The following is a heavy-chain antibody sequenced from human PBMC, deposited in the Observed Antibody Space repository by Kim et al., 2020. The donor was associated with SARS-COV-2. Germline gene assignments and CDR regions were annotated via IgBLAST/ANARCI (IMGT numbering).Heavy chain of an antibody. Sequence: GGSLRLSCAASGFTFSSYAMSWVRQAPGKGLEWVSAISGSGGSTYYADSVKGRFTISRDNSKNTLYLQINSLRAEDTAVYYCAKDLGICSSTSCYTRGFDYWGQGTLVTVSS. D-gene: IGHD2-2*02. V-gene: IGHV3-23*01. CDR2: ISGSGGST. J-gene: IGHJ4*02. CDR3: AKDLGICSSTSCYTRGFDY. CDR1: GFTFSSYA.